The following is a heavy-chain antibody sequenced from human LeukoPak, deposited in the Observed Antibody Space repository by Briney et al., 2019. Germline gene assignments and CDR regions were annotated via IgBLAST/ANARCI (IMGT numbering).Heavy chain of an antibody. Sequence: PGGSLRLSCAASGFTFSSYSMNWVRQAPGKGLEWVSSISSSSSYLYYADSVKGRFTISRDNAKNSLYLQMNSLRAEDTAVYYCARDSGDYYDFWSGPSGWFDPWGQGTLVTVSS. J-gene: IGHJ5*02. V-gene: IGHV3-21*01. CDR3: ARDSGDYYDFWSGPSGWFDP. CDR2: ISSSSSYL. CDR1: GFTFSSYS. D-gene: IGHD3-3*01.